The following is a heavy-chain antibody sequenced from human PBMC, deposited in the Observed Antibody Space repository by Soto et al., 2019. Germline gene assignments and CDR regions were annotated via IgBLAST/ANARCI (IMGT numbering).Heavy chain of an antibody. CDR3: ARGRLTIQKGFDI. D-gene: IGHD3-9*01. CDR2: IYSNGNT. V-gene: IGHV4-31*03. CDR1: GGSIGSGGYY. J-gene: IGHJ3*02. Sequence: SETLSLTCTVSGGSIGSGGYYWSWIRQDPGKGLEWLGYIYSNGNTYYKPSLKSRLVISSDNSQKLFSLRLSSVTAADTGMYFCARGRLTIQKGFDIWGQGKMVTVSS.